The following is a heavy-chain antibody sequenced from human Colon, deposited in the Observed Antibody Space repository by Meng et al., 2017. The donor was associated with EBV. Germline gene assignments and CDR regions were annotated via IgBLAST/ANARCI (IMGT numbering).Heavy chain of an antibody. CDR3: ARNYYFDY. CDR2: IYYTGST. J-gene: IGHJ4*02. CDR1: GGSINSGDYY. Sequence: QVRLQVPGPGLVKPSQTLSLTCTVSGGSINSGDYYWSWIGQPPGKGLEWIGYIYYTGSTYYNPSLKSRVTISMDTSKNQFSLRLSSVTAADTAVYYCARNYYFDYWGQGTLVTVSS. V-gene: IGHV4-30-4*01.